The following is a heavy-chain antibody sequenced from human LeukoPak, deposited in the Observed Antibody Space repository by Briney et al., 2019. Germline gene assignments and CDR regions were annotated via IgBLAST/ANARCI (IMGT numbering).Heavy chain of an antibody. CDR1: GFTVSSNY. D-gene: IGHD4-17*01. CDR2: IYSGGST. J-gene: IGHJ3*02. Sequence: GGSLRLSCAASGFTVSSNYISWVRQAPGKGLEWVSVIYSGGSTYYADSVKGRFTISRDNSKNTLYLQMNSLRAEDTAVYYCARGFFYGDYRAFDIWGQGTMVTVSS. CDR3: ARGFFYGDYRAFDI. V-gene: IGHV3-53*01.